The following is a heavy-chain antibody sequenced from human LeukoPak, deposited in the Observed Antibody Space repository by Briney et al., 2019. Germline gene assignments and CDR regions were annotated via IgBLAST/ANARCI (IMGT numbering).Heavy chain of an antibody. CDR3: ATVRDIVVGGGPYYFDY. D-gene: IGHD2-15*01. Sequence: VSVTVSCKASGYTFIGYYLHWVRQARGQGLEWMGWINPHNGDTNYAQRFQGRVTMTRDTSITTAYMELNRLKSDDTAVYYCATVRDIVVGGGPYYFDYWGQGTLVTVSS. CDR2: INPHNGDT. CDR1: GYTFIGYY. V-gene: IGHV1-2*02. J-gene: IGHJ4*02.